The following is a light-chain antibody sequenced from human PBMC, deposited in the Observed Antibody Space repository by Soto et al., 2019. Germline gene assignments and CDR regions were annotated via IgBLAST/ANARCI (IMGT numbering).Light chain of an antibody. V-gene: IGKV4-1*01. Sequence: IVMTQSPGSLAVSLGERATINCKSSQSVLHSSNNENYLAWYQQKPGQPPKLLIYWTSTRESGVPDRFSGSGSGTDFALTISSLQAEDVAVYYCQQYYSTPRTFGQGTRLEIK. CDR2: WTS. CDR3: QQYYSTPRT. J-gene: IGKJ5*01. CDR1: QSVLHSSNNENY.